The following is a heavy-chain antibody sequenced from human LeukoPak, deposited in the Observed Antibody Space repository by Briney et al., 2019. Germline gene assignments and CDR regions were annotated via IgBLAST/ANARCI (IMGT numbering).Heavy chain of an antibody. CDR2: INPSGGST. CDR1: GYTFTNYY. CDR3: ARGVSGWTFDY. J-gene: IGHJ4*02. V-gene: IGHV1-46*01. Sequence: ASVKVSCKASGYTFTNYYIHWVRQAPGQGLECMGIINPSGGSTSYAQKFQGRVTITADKSTSTAYMELSSLRSEDTAVYYCARGVSGWTFDYWGQGTLVTVSS. D-gene: IGHD6-19*01.